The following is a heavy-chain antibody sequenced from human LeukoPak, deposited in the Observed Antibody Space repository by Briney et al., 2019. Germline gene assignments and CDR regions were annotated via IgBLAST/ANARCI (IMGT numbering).Heavy chain of an antibody. J-gene: IGHJ4*02. Sequence: GGSLRLSCADSGSTFSNAWMSWVRQAPGKGLEWVGRIKSKTDGGTTDYAAPVKGRFTISRDDSKNTLYLQMNSLKTEDTAVYYCTTVGYSWDGFDYWGQGTLVTVSS. D-gene: IGHD5-18*01. CDR2: IKSKTDGGTT. CDR1: GSTFSNAW. CDR3: TTVGYSWDGFDY. V-gene: IGHV3-15*01.